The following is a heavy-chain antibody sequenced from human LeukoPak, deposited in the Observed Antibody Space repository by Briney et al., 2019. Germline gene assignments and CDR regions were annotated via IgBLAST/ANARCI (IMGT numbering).Heavy chain of an antibody. J-gene: IGHJ5*01. CDR1: GGSITRYY. V-gene: IGHV4-59*01. CDR3: AREGPRDAYNRDNYIDS. D-gene: IGHD5-24*01. CDR2: MYHSGST. Sequence: SETLSLTCTVSGGSITRYYWSWIRQPPGEGLEWIGYMYHSGSTNYNPSLKSRVGISVDTSKNQFSLRLSSVTSADTAVYYCAREGPRDAYNRDNYIDSWGQGTLVTVSS.